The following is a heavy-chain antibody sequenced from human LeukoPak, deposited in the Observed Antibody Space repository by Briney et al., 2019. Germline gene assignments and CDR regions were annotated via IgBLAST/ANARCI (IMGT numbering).Heavy chain of an antibody. D-gene: IGHD6-19*01. V-gene: IGHV3-64D*06. CDR3: VILAVAPLSGWFDP. Sequence: GSLRLSCSASGFTFRVYAMHWVRQAPGKGLEYVSGVNSNGRRTYYADSVKGRFSTSRDNSNNTLYLQMSSLKVEDTAVYYCVILAVAPLSGWFDPWGQGTLVTVSS. CDR2: VNSNGRRT. CDR1: GFTFRVYA. J-gene: IGHJ5*02.